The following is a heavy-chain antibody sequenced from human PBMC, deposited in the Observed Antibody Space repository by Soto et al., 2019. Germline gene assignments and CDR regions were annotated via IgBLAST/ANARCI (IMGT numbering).Heavy chain of an antibody. J-gene: IGHJ3*02. D-gene: IGHD6-13*01. CDR3: AKGLIAGAWPPVALDI. V-gene: IGHV3-23*01. CDR1: GFTFSSYA. CDR2: ISGSGGST. Sequence: GGSLRLSCAASGFTFSSYAMSWVRQAPGKGLEWVSAISGSGGSTYYADSVKGRFTISRDNSKNTLYLQMNSLRAEDTAVYYCAKGLIAGAWPPVALDIWAQGTMFTVSS.